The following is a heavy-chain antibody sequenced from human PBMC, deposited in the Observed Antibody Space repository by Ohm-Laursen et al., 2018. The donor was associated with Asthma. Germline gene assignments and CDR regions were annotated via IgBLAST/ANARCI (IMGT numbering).Heavy chain of an antibody. Sequence: SLRLSCAASGFTFRSYAIHWARQAPGKGLEWVAVGGSYYDGGLKYYADSVNGRFTVSRDDSKNTLYLQMNSLRPDDTAVYYCARDVMEWYLPAFDFWGQGTLVTVSS. D-gene: IGHD3-3*01. CDR3: ARDVMEWYLPAFDF. V-gene: IGHV3-30-3*01. J-gene: IGHJ4*02. CDR1: GFTFRSYA. CDR2: GGSYYDGGLK.